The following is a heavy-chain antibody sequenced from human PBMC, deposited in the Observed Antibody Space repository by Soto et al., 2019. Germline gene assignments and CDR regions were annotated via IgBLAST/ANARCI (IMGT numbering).Heavy chain of an antibody. CDR1: GFTVSSNY. J-gene: IGHJ5*02. Sequence: VGSLRLSCAASGFTVSSNYMNWVRQAPGKGLEWVSGISGSGDSPFYAESVKGRFTIFRDNSKNTLYLQMNNLRGDDTAVYYCAKGAAGGTLGADDWFDPWGQGTLVTVSS. V-gene: IGHV3-23*01. CDR2: ISGSGDSP. CDR3: AKGAAGGTLGADDWFDP. D-gene: IGHD6-13*01.